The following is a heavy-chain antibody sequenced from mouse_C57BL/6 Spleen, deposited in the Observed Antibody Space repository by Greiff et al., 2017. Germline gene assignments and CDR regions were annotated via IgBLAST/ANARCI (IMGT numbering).Heavy chain of an antibody. Sequence: EVMLVESGEGLVKPGGSLKLSCAASGFTFSSYAMSWVRQTPEKRLEWVAYISSGGDYIYYADTVKGRFTISRDNARNTLCLQMSSLKSEDTAMYYCTRDGSHPAYGGYYFDYWGQGTTLTVSS. CDR3: TRDGSHPAYGGYYFDY. J-gene: IGHJ2*01. V-gene: IGHV5-9-1*02. CDR2: ISSGGDYI. D-gene: IGHD6-5*01. CDR1: GFTFSSYA.